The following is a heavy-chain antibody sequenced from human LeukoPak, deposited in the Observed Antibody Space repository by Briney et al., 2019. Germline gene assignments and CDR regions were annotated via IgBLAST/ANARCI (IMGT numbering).Heavy chain of an antibody. CDR3: ATGYCSTTSCSRYLDY. J-gene: IGHJ4*02. Sequence: GGSLRLSCAASGFTFSDYDMRWVRQAPGKGLELVAFIRKDGSNKYYADSVKGRFTVSRDNSQNTQYLQMKSLRAEDTAVYYCATGYCSTTSCSRYLDYWGQGTLVTVSS. CDR2: IRKDGSNK. V-gene: IGHV3-30*02. D-gene: IGHD2-2*01. CDR1: GFTFSDYD.